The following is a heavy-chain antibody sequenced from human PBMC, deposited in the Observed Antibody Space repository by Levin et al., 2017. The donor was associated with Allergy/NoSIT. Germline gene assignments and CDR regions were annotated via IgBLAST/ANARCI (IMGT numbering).Heavy chain of an antibody. CDR2: ISSSSSYI. CDR1: GFTFSSYS. CDR3: ARSPRRFLEWLSEAVFDY. V-gene: IGHV3-21*01. J-gene: IGHJ4*02. D-gene: IGHD3-3*01. Sequence: GGSLRLSCAASGFTFSSYSMNWVRQAPGKGLEWVSSISSSSSYIYYADSVKGRFTISRDNAKNSLYLQMNSLRAEDTAVYYCARSPRRFLEWLSEAVFDYWGKGTLVTGSS.